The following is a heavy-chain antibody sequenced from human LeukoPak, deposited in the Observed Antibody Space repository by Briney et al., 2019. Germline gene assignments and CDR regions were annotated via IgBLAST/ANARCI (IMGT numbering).Heavy chain of an antibody. CDR1: GYTFTSYA. CDR2: INAGNGNT. J-gene: IGHJ4*02. Sequence: ASVKASCKASGYTFTSYAMHWVRQAPGQRLGWMGWINAGNGNTKYSQKFQGRVTITRDTSASTAYMELSSLRSEDTAVYYCARGYYDSSGYLPPFDYWGQGTLVTVSS. D-gene: IGHD3-22*01. CDR3: ARGYYDSSGYLPPFDY. V-gene: IGHV1-3*01.